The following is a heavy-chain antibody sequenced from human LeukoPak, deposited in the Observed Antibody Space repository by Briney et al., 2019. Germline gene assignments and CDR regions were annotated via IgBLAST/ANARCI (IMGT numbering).Heavy chain of an antibody. Sequence: SETLSLTCAVYGGSFSGYYWSWIRQPPGKGLEWIGEINHSGSTNYNPSLKSRVTISVDTSKNQFSLKLSSVTAADTAVYYCARGGPTVVTSFPRNPRGYYMDVWGKGTTVTVSS. CDR2: INHSGST. CDR3: ARGGPTVVTSFPRNPRGYYMDV. V-gene: IGHV4-34*01. CDR1: GGSFSGYY. J-gene: IGHJ6*03. D-gene: IGHD4-23*01.